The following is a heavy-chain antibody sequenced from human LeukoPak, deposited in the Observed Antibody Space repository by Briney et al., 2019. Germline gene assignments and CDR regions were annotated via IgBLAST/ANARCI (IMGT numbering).Heavy chain of an antibody. V-gene: IGHV4-34*01. J-gene: IGHJ4*02. CDR3: ARGGRPSSPNDY. CDR2: INHSGST. Sequence: PSETLSLTCAVYGASFSGYYWSWIRQPPGKGLEWIGEINHSGSTNYNPSLKSRVTISVDTSKNQFSLKLSSVTAADTAVYYCARGGRPSSPNDYWGQGTLVTVSS. D-gene: IGHD6-13*01. CDR1: GASFSGYY.